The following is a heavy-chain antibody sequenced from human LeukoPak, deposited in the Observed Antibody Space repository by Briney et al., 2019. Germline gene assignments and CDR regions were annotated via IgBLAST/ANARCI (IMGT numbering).Heavy chain of an antibody. Sequence: SVKVSCKASGGTFSSHAISWVRQAPGQGLEWVGGIIPIFGTTNYAQKFQGRVTIATDESTSTGYMELRRLRSDDTAVYYCARGDSGYDYGFDNWGQGTLVTVSS. D-gene: IGHD5-12*01. CDR1: GGTFSSHA. CDR2: IIPIFGTT. J-gene: IGHJ4*02. V-gene: IGHV1-69*05. CDR3: ARGDSGYDYGFDN.